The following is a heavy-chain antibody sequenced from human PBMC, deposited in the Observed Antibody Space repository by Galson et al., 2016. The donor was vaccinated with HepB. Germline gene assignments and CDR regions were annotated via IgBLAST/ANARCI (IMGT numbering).Heavy chain of an antibody. D-gene: IGHD3-22*01. V-gene: IGHV4-39*01. CDR1: RGSVSSSTYY. Sequence: SETLSLTCTVSRGSVSSSTYYWGWIRQPPGKGLEWIGTISYNGSTYYNPSLKSRVTISADTSKNQLSLKMSSVTAADTAVYYCARRSITTMHVWGQGTTVTVSS. J-gene: IGHJ6*02. CDR2: ISYNGST. CDR3: ARRSITTMHV.